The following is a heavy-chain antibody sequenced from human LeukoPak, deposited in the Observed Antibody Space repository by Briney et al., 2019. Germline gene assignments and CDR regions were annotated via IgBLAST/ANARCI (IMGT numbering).Heavy chain of an antibody. D-gene: IGHD5-18*01. V-gene: IGHV3-23*01. CDR1: GFPFSTFP. Sequence: PGGSLKLSFVPPGFPFSTFPIGGVPQPPGRGRECVSAISGSGGSTYYADSVKGRFTISRDNSKNTPYLQMNSLRAEDTAVYYCAKGAGYRGSWGQGTMVTVSS. J-gene: IGHJ3*01. CDR3: AKGAGYRGS. CDR2: ISGSGGST.